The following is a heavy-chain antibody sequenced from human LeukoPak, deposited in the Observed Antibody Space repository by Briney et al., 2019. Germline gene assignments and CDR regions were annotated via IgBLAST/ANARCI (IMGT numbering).Heavy chain of an antibody. J-gene: IGHJ5*02. D-gene: IGHD3-9*01. V-gene: IGHV1-69*05. CDR2: IIPIFGTA. Sequence: SVNVSCKASGGTFSSYAISWMRQAPGQGLEWMGGIIPIFGTANYAQKFQGRVTITTDESTSTAYMELSSLRSEDTAVYYCAREYSTGSYNWFDPWGQGTLVTVSS. CDR1: GGTFSSYA. CDR3: AREYSTGSYNWFDP.